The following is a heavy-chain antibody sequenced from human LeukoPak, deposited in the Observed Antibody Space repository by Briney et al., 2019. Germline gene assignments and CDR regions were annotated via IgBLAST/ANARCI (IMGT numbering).Heavy chain of an antibody. V-gene: IGHV4-4*02. J-gene: IGHJ4*02. D-gene: IGHD1-26*01. CDR3: ASLLGATNQRFDY. CDR1: GGSISSSNW. CDR2: LYHSGST. Sequence: PSETLSLTCAVSGGSISSSNWWSWVRQPPGKGLEWIGELYHSGSTNYNASLKHRVTISVDKCKNLLSLKLSSVTAADTAVYYSASLLGATNQRFDYWGQGTLVTVSS.